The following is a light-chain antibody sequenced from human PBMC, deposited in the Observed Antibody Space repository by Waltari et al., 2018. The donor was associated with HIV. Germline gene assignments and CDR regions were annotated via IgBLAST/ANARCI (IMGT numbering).Light chain of an antibody. V-gene: IGLV1-44*01. CDR1: SSNIGNDA. Sequence: QSVLTEPPSASGTPGQTVTISCSGSSSNIGNDAVNWYQQLPGTAPKLLIYSNNQRPSGVPDRFSGSKSGTSSSLAISGLQSEDQAYYYFGTWDDSLNGWEVFGGGTKLTVL. CDR3: GTWDDSLNGWEV. J-gene: IGLJ2*01. CDR2: SNN.